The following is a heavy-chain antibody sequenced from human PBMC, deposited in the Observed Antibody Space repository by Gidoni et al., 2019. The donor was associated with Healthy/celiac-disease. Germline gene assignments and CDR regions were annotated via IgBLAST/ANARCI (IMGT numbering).Heavy chain of an antibody. J-gene: IGHJ6*02. V-gene: IGHV3-49*04. CDR1: RLHSSDHD. CDR3: TRDPVAGIRYYYYGMDV. Sequence: EVQLVESGGGLVLPGRYLRLSCPASRLHSSDHDMSWGRQAPGKGLEWVGFIRRKAYGGTTEYAASVKGRFTISRDDSKSIAYLQMNSLKTEDTAVYYCTRDPVAGIRYYYYGMDVWGQGTTVTVSS. D-gene: IGHD6-19*01. CDR2: IRRKAYGGTT.